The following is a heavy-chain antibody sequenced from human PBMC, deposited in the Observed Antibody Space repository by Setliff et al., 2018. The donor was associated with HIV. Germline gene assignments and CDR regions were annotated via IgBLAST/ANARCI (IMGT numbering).Heavy chain of an antibody. Sequence: LRLSCAASGFTFSSYWMSWVRRAPGKGLEWGANIKQDGSEKYYVDSVKGRFTVSRDNAKNSLYLQMNSLRAEDTAVYFCARENLGASYYFDYWGQGTLVTVSS. J-gene: IGHJ4*02. D-gene: IGHD3-16*01. CDR2: IKQDGSEK. V-gene: IGHV3-7*01. CDR1: GFTFSSYW. CDR3: ARENLGASYYFDY.